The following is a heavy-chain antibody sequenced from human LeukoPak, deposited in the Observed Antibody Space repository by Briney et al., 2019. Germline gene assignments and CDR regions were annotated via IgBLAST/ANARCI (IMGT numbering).Heavy chain of an antibody. D-gene: IGHD6-6*01. CDR2: MNPNSGNT. CDR1: GYTFTSYD. Sequence: ASVKVSCKASGYTFTSYDINWVRHATGQGLEWMGWMNPNSGNTGYAQKFQGRVTMTRNTSINAAYMVLSSLRSEDTDVYYCARGRSSSLYYYYYYMDVWGKGTTVTVSS. CDR3: ARGRSSSLYYYYYYMDV. J-gene: IGHJ6*03. V-gene: IGHV1-8*01.